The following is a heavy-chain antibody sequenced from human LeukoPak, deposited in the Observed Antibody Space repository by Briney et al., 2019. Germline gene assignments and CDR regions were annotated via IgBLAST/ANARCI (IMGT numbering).Heavy chain of an antibody. CDR1: GFTFSNYV. V-gene: IGHV3-23*01. Sequence: GALRLSCAASGFTFSNYVMSWVRQAPGKGLEWVSGISNSGGSTYYAESVKGRFTISRDNSKNTLYLQMNSLRAEDTAVFYCARGSSSLYHYMDVWGKGTTVTVSS. CDR3: ARGSSSLYHYMDV. D-gene: IGHD2-2*01. J-gene: IGHJ6*03. CDR2: ISNSGGST.